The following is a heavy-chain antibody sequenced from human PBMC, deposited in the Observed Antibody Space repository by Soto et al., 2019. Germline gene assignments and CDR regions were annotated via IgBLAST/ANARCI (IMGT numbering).Heavy chain of an antibody. CDR3: ARVYSSSSSYYYYMDV. D-gene: IGHD6-6*01. CDR2: ISSNGGST. J-gene: IGHJ6*03. CDR1: GFTFSSYA. V-gene: IGHV3-64*01. Sequence: SGGSLRLSCAASGFTFSSYAMHWVRQAPGKGLEYVSAISSNGGSTYYANSVKGRFTISRDNSKNTLYLQMGSLRAEDMAVYYCARVYSSSSSYYYYMDVWGKGTTVTVSS.